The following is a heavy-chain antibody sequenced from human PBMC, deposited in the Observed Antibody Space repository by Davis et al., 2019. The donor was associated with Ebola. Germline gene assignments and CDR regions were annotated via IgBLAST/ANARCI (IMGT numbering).Heavy chain of an antibody. D-gene: IGHD6-19*01. J-gene: IGHJ4*02. Sequence: AASVKVSCKASGYTFTGYYMHWVRQAPGQGLEWMGRINPTGGSTGYAQKFQGRVTMTRNTSISTAYMELSSLRSEDTAVYYCVRIAVADVDYWGQGTLVTVSS. CDR2: INPTGGST. CDR1: GYTFTGYY. V-gene: IGHV1-46*03. CDR3: VRIAVADVDY.